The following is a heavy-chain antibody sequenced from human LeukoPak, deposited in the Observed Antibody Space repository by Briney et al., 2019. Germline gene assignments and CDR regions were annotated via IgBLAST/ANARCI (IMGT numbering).Heavy chain of an antibody. CDR3: ARDRTLWFGGGFDY. J-gene: IGHJ4*02. V-gene: IGHV4-59*01. CDR2: IYYSGST. D-gene: IGHD3-10*01. Sequence: SETLSLTCTVSGGSISSYYWSWIRQPPGKGPEWIGYIYYSGSTNYNPSLKSRVTISVDTSKNQFSLKLSSVTAADTAVYYCARDRTLWFGGGFDYWGQGTLVTVSS. CDR1: GGSISSYY.